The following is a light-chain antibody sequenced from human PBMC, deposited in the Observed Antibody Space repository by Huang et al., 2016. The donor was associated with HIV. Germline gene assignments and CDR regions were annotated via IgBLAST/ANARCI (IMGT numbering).Light chain of an antibody. J-gene: IGKJ1*01. V-gene: IGKV1-39*01. Sequence: IQMTQSPSSLPAFVGDRVTITCRASQSITTYLNLYQQKIGESPKLLIYAASILQSGVPLSCGGSGSGPSFSLTITILQSEDFAVYYCQQNYSIPWTFGQGTRVEI. CDR1: QSITTY. CDR3: QQNYSIPWT. CDR2: AAS.